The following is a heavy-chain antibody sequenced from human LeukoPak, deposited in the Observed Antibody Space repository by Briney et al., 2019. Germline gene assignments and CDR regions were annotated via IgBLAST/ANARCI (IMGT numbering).Heavy chain of an antibody. CDR3: AKDVPAAYFDY. Sequence: GGSLRLSCAASGFTFSSYSMNWVRQAPGKGLEWVSSISSSSSYIYYADSVKGRFTISRDNAKNSLYLQMNSLRAEATAVYYCAKDVPAAYFDYWGQGTLVTVSS. D-gene: IGHD2-2*01. CDR2: ISSSSSYI. CDR1: GFTFSSYS. V-gene: IGHV3-21*01. J-gene: IGHJ4*02.